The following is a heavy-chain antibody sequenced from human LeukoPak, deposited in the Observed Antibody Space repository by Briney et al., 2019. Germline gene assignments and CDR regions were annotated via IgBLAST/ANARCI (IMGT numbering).Heavy chain of an antibody. J-gene: IGHJ4*02. D-gene: IGHD3-22*01. CDR3: ARKYNYDSSGLDY. CDR2: INPSGGST. Sequence: ASVKVSCKASGYNLISYYMHWVRQAPGQGLEWMGIINPSGGSTSYAQKFQGRVTMTGDTSTSTVYMELSSLRSEDTAVYYCARKYNYDSSGLDYWGQGTLVTVSS. CDR1: GYNLISYY. V-gene: IGHV1-46*01.